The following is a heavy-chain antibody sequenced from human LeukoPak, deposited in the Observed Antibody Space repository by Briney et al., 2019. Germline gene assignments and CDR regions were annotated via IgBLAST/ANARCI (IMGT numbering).Heavy chain of an antibody. CDR2: ISAYSGNT. V-gene: IGHV1-18*01. CDR3: ARILMYGSGSHIPYYFDY. J-gene: IGHJ4*02. Sequence: ASVKVSCKASGYTFTSYGISWVRQAPGQGLEWMGWISAYSGNTNYAQKLQGRVTMTTDTSTSTAYMELRSLRSDDTAVYYCARILMYGSGSHIPYYFDYWGQGTLVTVSS. CDR1: GYTFTSYG. D-gene: IGHD3-10*01.